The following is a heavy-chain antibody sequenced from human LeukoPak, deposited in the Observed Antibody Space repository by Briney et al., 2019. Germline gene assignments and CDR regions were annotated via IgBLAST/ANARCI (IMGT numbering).Heavy chain of an antibody. J-gene: IGHJ4*02. Sequence: PGGSLRLSCAASGFTFSSYCMHWVRQAPGKGLVWVSRINSDGSSTSYADSVKGRFTISRDNAKNTLYLQMNSLRAEDTAVYYCARDIRGVRAMEPKGVDYWGQGTLVTVSS. V-gene: IGHV3-74*01. CDR1: GFTFSSYC. CDR3: ARDIRGVRAMEPKGVDY. CDR2: INSDGSST. D-gene: IGHD5-18*01.